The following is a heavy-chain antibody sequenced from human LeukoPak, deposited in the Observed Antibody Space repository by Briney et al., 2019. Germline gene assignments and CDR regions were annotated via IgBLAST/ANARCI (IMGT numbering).Heavy chain of an antibody. V-gene: IGHV3-30*03. Sequence: GRSLRLSCAASGFTFSSYGMHWVRQAPGKGLEWVAVISYDGSNKYYADSVKGRFTISRDNSKNTLYLQMNSLRAEDTAVYYCAEVPPYDYGDYVNEVNAFDIWGQGTMVTVSS. CDR3: AEVPPYDYGDYVNEVNAFDI. D-gene: IGHD4-17*01. CDR2: ISYDGSNK. CDR1: GFTFSSYG. J-gene: IGHJ3*02.